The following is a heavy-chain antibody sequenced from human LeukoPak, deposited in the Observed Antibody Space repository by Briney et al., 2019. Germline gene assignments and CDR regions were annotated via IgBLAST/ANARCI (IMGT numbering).Heavy chain of an antibody. CDR3: ARAFPNGYCSSTSCSPHDAFDI. Sequence: GGSLRLSCAASGFTFSSYSMNWVRQAPGKGLEWVSYISSISSTIYYADSVKGRFTISRDNAKNSLYLQMNSLRAEDTAVYYCARAFPNGYCSSTSCSPHDAFDIWGQGTMVTVSS. D-gene: IGHD2-2*03. CDR2: ISSISSTI. CDR1: GFTFSSYS. V-gene: IGHV3-48*01. J-gene: IGHJ3*02.